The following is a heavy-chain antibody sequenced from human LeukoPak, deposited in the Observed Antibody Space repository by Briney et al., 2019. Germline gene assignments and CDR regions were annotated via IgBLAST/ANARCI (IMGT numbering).Heavy chain of an antibody. Sequence: SETLSLTCAVYGGSFSGYYWSWIRQPPGKGLEWIGEINHSGSTNYNPSLKSRVTISVDTSKNQFSLKLSSVTAADTAVYYCARDRGVTMLLYYFDYWGQGTLVTVSS. CDR3: ARDRGVTMLLYYFDY. CDR1: GGSFSGYY. D-gene: IGHD3-10*02. V-gene: IGHV4-34*01. J-gene: IGHJ4*02. CDR2: INHSGST.